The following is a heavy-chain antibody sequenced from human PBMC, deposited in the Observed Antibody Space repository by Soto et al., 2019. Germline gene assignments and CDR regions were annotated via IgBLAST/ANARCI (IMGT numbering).Heavy chain of an antibody. Sequence: SVKVSCKASGGTFSSYAISWVRQAPGQGLEWMGGIIPIFGTANYAQKFQGRVTITADESTSTAYMGLSSLRSEDTAVYYCARCRLGYCSGGSCYIPYYFDYWGQGTLVTVSS. D-gene: IGHD2-15*01. CDR3: ARCRLGYCSGGSCYIPYYFDY. J-gene: IGHJ4*02. CDR2: IIPIFGTA. CDR1: GGTFSSYA. V-gene: IGHV1-69*13.